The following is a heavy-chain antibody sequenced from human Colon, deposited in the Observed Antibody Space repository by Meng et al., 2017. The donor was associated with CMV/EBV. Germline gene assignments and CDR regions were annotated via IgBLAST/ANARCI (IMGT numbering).Heavy chain of an antibody. CDR2: ISAYNGNT. V-gene: IGHV1-18*01. Sequence: ASVKVSCKASGYTFTSYGISWVRQAPGQGLEWMGWISAYNGNTNYAQKLQGRVTMTTDTSTSTAYMELRSLRSDDTAVYYCARAAPSELWGYYYSYGMDVWGQGTTVTVSS. D-gene: IGHD1-26*01. J-gene: IGHJ6*02. CDR3: ARAAPSELWGYYYSYGMDV. CDR1: GYTFTSYG.